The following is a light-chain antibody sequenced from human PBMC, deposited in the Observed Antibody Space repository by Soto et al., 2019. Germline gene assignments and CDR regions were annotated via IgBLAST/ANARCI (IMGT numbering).Light chain of an antibody. Sequence: DIQLTQSPASVAAAVGDRINISCRASQPIKTWLAWYQQKPGKGPKLLIYTASTLETGVPSRFSGSGSATDFTLTISSLQPEDAAIYSCQQAASFPFTFRPGAKV. J-gene: IGKJ3*01. CDR1: QPIKTW. V-gene: IGKV1-12*02. CDR2: TAS. CDR3: QQAASFPFT.